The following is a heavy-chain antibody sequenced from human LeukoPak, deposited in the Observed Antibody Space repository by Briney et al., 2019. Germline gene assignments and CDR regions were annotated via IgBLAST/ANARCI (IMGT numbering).Heavy chain of an antibody. V-gene: IGHV4-59*12. CDR2: IYYSGST. CDR3: ARGLLYYYYYYMDV. J-gene: IGHJ6*03. Sequence: PSETLSLTCTVSGGSISSYYWSWIRQPPGKGLEWIGYIYYSGSTNYNPSLKSRVTISVDTSKNQFSLKLSSVTAADTAVYYCARGLLYYYYYYMDVWDKGTTVTVSS. D-gene: IGHD1-26*01. CDR1: GGSISSYY.